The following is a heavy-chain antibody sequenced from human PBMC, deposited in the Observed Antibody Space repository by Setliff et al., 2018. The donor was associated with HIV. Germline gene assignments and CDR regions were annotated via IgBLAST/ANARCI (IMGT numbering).Heavy chain of an antibody. V-gene: IGHV3-9*01. Sequence: FTFDYYAMHWVRQAPGKGMEWVSGISWNSGSIGYVDSVKGRFTISRDNARDSLYLQMNSLRAEDTAVYYCARIKWAAAGPLFDLWGQGTQVTVSS. D-gene: IGHD6-13*01. CDR1: FTFDYYA. CDR3: ARIKWAAAGPLFDL. J-gene: IGHJ4*02. CDR2: ISWNSGSI.